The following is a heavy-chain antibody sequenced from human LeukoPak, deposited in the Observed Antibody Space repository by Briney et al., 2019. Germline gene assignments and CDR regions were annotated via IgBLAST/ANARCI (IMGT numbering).Heavy chain of an antibody. V-gene: IGHV3-30*18. J-gene: IGHJ4*02. CDR1: GFTFSTYG. CDR2: ISYDGSNK. CDR3: AKDMALLSHFDY. Sequence: GGSRRPSCAASGFTFSTYGMPWVRQAPGKGLEWVAIISYDGSNKYYADSVKGRFTISRDNSKNTLYLQMNSLRAEDTAVYYCAKDMALLSHFDYWGQGTLVTVSS. D-gene: IGHD2/OR15-2a*01.